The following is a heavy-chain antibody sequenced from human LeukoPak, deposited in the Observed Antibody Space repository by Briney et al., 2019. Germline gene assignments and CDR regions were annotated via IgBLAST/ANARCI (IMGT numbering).Heavy chain of an antibody. CDR3: MSAFYMDV. J-gene: IGHJ6*03. CDR1: GYTLTELS. D-gene: IGHD5/OR15-5a*01. CDR2: FHPEGGET. V-gene: IGHV1-24*01. Sequence: ASVKVSCMVSGYTLTELSINWVRQPPGEGLEWMGGFHPEGGETIHAQKFQGGVTMTADTSTDTAYMELSSLTSDDTAVYYCMSAFYMDVWGEGTTVTVSS.